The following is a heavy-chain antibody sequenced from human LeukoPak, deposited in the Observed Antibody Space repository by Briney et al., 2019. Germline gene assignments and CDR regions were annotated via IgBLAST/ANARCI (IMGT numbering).Heavy chain of an antibody. CDR3: ARDSAFYSNYYYYGMDA. V-gene: IGHV3-30-3*01. CDR1: GFTFSSYA. J-gene: IGHJ6*02. D-gene: IGHD4-11*01. CDR2: ISYDGSNK. Sequence: GGSLRLSCAASGFTFSSYAMHWVRQAPGKGLEWVAVISYDGSNKYYADSVKGRFTISRDNSKNTLYLQMNSLRAEDTAVYYCARDSAFYSNYYYYGMDAWGQGTTVTVSS.